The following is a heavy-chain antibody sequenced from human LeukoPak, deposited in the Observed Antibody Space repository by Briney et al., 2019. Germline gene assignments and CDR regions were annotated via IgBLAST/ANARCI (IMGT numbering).Heavy chain of an antibody. CDR1: GFTFSRYG. Sequence: PGGSLRLPCAASGFTFSRYGMHWVRQAPGQGLEWVAFIGYDGSYKQYADSVKGRFTISRDNSKNTLYLQMNSLRAEDTAVYYCANLPYHWNERFDDYWGKGIPVTVSS. CDR2: IGYDGSYK. V-gene: IGHV3-30*02. CDR3: ANLPYHWNERFDDY. J-gene: IGHJ4*02. D-gene: IGHD1-1*01.